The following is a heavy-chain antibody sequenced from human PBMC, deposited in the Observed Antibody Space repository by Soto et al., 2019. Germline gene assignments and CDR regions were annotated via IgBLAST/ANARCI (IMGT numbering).Heavy chain of an antibody. V-gene: IGHV5-51*01. CDR2: IYPGDSDT. Sequence: LKISCKGSGYSFTSYWIGWVRQMPGKGLEWMGIIYPGDSDTRYSPSFQGQVTISADKSISTAYLQWSSLKASDTAMYYCARWIEVVVAADAFDIWGQGTMVTVSS. CDR3: ARWIEVVVAADAFDI. J-gene: IGHJ3*02. D-gene: IGHD2-15*01. CDR1: GYSFTSYW.